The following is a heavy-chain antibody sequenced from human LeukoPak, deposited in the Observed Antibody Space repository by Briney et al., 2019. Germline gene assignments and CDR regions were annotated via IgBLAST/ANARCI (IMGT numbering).Heavy chain of an antibody. D-gene: IGHD6-13*01. J-gene: IGHJ5*02. CDR1: GYTFTGYY. V-gene: IGHV1-2*06. CDR3: ARGRLSSSGLDP. CDR2: INPNSGGT. Sequence: ASVKVSCKASGYTFTGYYMHWVRQAPGQGLEWMGRINPNSGGTNYAQKFQGRVTMTRDTSISTAYMELSRLGSDDTAVYYCARGRLSSSGLDPWGQGTLVTVSS.